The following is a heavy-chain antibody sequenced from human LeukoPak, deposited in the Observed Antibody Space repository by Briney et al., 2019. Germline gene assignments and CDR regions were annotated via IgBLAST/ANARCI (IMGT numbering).Heavy chain of an antibody. CDR3: ARAVGASEGVDY. Sequence: GGSLRLSCAASGFTFSSYGMHWVRQAPGKGLEWVAFIRYDGSNKYYADSVKGRFTISRDNSKNTLYLQMNSLRAEDTAVYYCARAVGASEGVDYWGQGTLVTVSS. CDR2: IRYDGSNK. CDR1: GFTFSSYG. J-gene: IGHJ4*02. V-gene: IGHV3-30*02. D-gene: IGHD1-26*01.